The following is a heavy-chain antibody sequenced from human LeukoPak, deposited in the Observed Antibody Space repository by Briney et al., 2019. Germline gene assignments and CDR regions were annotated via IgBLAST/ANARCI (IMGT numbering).Heavy chain of an antibody. V-gene: IGHV3-23*05. J-gene: IGHJ1*01. Sequence: PGGSLRLSCAASGFTFSSYAMSWVRQAPGKGLEWVSVIYIKSNTYYADSVKGRFTISRDNSKNTLHLQMNSLRAEDTAVYYCARLGLHAAGDYASYFQHWGQGTLVTVSS. CDR2: IYIKSNT. D-gene: IGHD4-17*01. CDR1: GFTFSSYA. CDR3: ARLGLHAAGDYASYFQH.